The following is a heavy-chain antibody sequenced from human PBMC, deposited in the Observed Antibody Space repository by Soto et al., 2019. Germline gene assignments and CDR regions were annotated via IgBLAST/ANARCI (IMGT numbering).Heavy chain of an antibody. CDR2: IDHSGST. CDR1: GGSFSGYY. D-gene: IGHD3-10*01. J-gene: IGHJ4*02. CDR3: ARGGPGYYGSGSYYPR. V-gene: IGHV4-34*01. Sequence: LSLTCAVYGGSFSGYYWSWIRQPPGKGLEWIGEIDHSGSTNYNPSLKSRVTVSVDTSKNQFSLKLNSVTVADTAVYYCARGGPGYYGSGSYYPRWGQGTLVTVSS.